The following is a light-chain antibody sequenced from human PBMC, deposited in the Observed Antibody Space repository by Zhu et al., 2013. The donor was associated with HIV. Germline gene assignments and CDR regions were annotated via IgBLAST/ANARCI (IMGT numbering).Light chain of an antibody. CDR1: SSNIGAGYD. Sequence: QSVLTQPPSVSGAPGQRVTISCTGSSSNIGAGYDVHWYQQLPGTAPKLLIYGNLNRPSGVPDRFSGSKSGTSASLAITGLRSEDEADYYCAAWDDSLSGVVFGGGTKLTVL. J-gene: IGLJ2*01. CDR2: GNL. V-gene: IGLV1-40*01. CDR3: AAWDDSLSGVV.